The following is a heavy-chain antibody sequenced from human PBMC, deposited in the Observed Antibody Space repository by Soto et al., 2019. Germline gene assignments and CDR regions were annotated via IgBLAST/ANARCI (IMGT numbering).Heavy chain of an antibody. D-gene: IGHD4-4*01. CDR2: INPNGGT. CDR1: GYTLTDNY. CDR3: ARSLTTQTTWLAY. V-gene: IGHV1-2*02. J-gene: IGHJ4*02. Sequence: QVQLVQSGAEVKRPGASVKVSCKASGYTLTDNYMHWVREAPGQGLEWMGWINPNGGTNYAQKFQGRVTMTRDTSISTAYMELSRLRSDDPAVYYCARSLTTQTTWLAYWGQGTLVTVSS.